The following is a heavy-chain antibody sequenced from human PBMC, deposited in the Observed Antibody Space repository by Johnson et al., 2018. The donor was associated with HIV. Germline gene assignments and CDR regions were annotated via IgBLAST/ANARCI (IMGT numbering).Heavy chain of an antibody. CDR2: IYSGGST. CDR1: GFTVSSNY. Sequence: EVQLVESGGGLVPPGGSLRLSCAASGFTVSSNYMSWVRQAPGKGLEWVSVIYSGGSTYYADSVKGRFTVSSDNSKNTLCLQMNSLRVEDTPVSSCASGGPLSGSDECCFDVWGQGTMVTVSS. D-gene: IGHD1-26*01. V-gene: IGHV3-66*02. J-gene: IGHJ3*01. CDR3: ASGGPLSGSDECCFDV.